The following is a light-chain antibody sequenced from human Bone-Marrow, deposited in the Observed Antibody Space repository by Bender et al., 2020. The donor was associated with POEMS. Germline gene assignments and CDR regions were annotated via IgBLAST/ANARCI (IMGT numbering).Light chain of an antibody. V-gene: IGLV2-14*02. Sequence: QSALTQPASVSGSPGQSITISCAGTSSDVGSYDLVSWYQQHPGKAPKLMIYEVTKRPSGVPDRFSGSKSGNTASLTISGLQTEDEADYYCSSYTRSATLVFGTGTKVTVL. CDR1: SSDVGSYDL. J-gene: IGLJ1*01. CDR3: SSYTRSATLV. CDR2: EVT.